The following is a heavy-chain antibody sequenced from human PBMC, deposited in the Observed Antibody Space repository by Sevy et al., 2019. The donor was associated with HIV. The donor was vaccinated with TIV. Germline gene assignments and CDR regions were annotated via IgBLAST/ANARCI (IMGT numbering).Heavy chain of an antibody. J-gene: IGHJ6*02. CDR1: GLPFSSYD. D-gene: IGHD3-16*01. Sequence: GGSLRLSCTASGLPFSSYDMNWIRQAPGQGLEWISAISSSSNFVYQADSVKGRFTISRDNAKNSLFLQMNSLTVEDTAVYYCARDRGVPRTRGSYQYGMDVSGQGTTVTVSS. V-gene: IGHV3-21*06. CDR2: ISSSSNFV. CDR3: ARDRGVPRTRGSYQYGMDV.